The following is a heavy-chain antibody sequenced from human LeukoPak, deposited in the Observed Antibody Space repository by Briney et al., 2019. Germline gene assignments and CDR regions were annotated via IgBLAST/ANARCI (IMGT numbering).Heavy chain of an antibody. CDR2: ISGSGGST. J-gene: IGHJ1*01. CDR1: GFTFSSYA. Sequence: GGSLRLSCAASGFTFSSYAMSWVRQAPGKGLEWVSAISGSGGSTYYADSVKGRFTISRDNSKNTLYLQMNSLRAEDTAVYYCAKDYDFWSGYYGPRQYFQHWGQGTLVTVSS. D-gene: IGHD3-3*01. V-gene: IGHV3-23*01. CDR3: AKDYDFWSGYYGPRQYFQH.